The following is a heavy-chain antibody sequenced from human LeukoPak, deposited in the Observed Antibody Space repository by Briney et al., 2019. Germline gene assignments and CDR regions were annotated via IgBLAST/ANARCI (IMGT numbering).Heavy chain of an antibody. V-gene: IGHV4-30-4*01. J-gene: IGHJ4*02. D-gene: IGHD3-10*01. CDR3: ATLWFGELGVDY. CDR1: GGSISSGDYY. CDR2: IYYSGTT. Sequence: SETLSLTCNVSGGSISSGDYYWNWIRQPPGKGLEWIGYIYYSGTTSYNPSLKSRVTISVDTSKNQFSLKLSSVTAADTAVYYCATLWFGELGVDYWGQGTLVTVSS.